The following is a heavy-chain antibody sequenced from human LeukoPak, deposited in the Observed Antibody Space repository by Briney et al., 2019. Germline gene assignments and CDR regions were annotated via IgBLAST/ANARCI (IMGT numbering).Heavy chain of an antibody. V-gene: IGHV1-2*02. D-gene: IGHD1-26*01. CDR3: ARVPELRKAWFDP. CDR2: INPNSGGT. CDR1: GYTFTGYY. J-gene: IGHJ5*02. Sequence: EASVKVSCKASGYTFTGYYMHWVRQAPGQGLEWMGWINPNSGGTNYAQKFQGRVTMTRDTSISTAYMELSRLRSDDTAVYYCARVPELRKAWFDPWGQGTLVTVSS.